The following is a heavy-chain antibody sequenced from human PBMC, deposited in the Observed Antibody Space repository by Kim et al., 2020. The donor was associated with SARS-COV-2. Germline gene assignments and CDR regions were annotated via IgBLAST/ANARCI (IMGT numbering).Heavy chain of an antibody. CDR1: GFTFSSYA. J-gene: IGHJ6*02. V-gene: IGHV3-23*01. Sequence: GGSLRLSCAASGFTFSSYAMSWVRQAPGKGLEWVSAISGSGGSTYYADSVKGRFTISRDNSKNTLYLQMNSLRAEDTAVYYCAKDVSGPYDFWSGYAGYYYYYGMDVWGQGTTVTVSS. CDR2: ISGSGGST. CDR3: AKDVSGPYDFWSGYAGYYYYYGMDV. D-gene: IGHD3-3*01.